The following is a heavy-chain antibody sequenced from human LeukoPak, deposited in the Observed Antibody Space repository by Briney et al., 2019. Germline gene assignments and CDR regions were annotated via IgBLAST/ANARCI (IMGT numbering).Heavy chain of an antibody. CDR2: IYHSGST. D-gene: IGHD2-2*01. Sequence: PSETLSLTCAVSGGSISSSNWWSWVRQPPGKGLEWIGEIYHSGSTNYNPSLKSRVTISVDKSKNQFSLKLSSVTAADTAVYYCARACRDPRSTSCYAGGGNYWGQGTLVTVSS. CDR3: ARACRDPRSTSCYAGGGNY. CDR1: GGSISSSNW. V-gene: IGHV4-4*02. J-gene: IGHJ4*02.